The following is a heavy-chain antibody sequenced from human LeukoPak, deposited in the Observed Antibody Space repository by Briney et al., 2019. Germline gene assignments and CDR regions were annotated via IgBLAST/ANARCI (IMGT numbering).Heavy chain of an antibody. J-gene: IGHJ4*02. V-gene: IGHV1-69*01. Sequence: SVKVSCKASGGTFSSYAISWVRQAPGQGLEWMGGIIPIFGTANYAQKFQGRVTITADESTSTAYMELNSLRSEDTAVYYCARAHPRYDSSGYLDYWGQGTLVTVSS. CDR2: IIPIFGTA. CDR1: GGTFSSYA. D-gene: IGHD3-22*01. CDR3: ARAHPRYDSSGYLDY.